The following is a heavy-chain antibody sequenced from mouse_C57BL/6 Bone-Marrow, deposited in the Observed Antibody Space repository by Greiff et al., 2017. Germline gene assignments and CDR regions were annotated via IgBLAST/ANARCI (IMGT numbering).Heavy chain of an antibody. V-gene: IGHV1-69*01. D-gene: IGHD1-1*01. CDR2: IDPSDSYT. CDR3: ARKADYYGSSLWYFDV. J-gene: IGHJ1*03. CDR1: GYTFTSYW. Sequence: QVQLQQPGAELVMPGASVKLSCKSSGYTFTSYWMHWVKQRPGQGLEWIGEIDPSDSYTNYNQKFKGKSTLTVDKSSSTAYMQLSSLTSEDSAVYYCARKADYYGSSLWYFDVWGTGTTVTVSS.